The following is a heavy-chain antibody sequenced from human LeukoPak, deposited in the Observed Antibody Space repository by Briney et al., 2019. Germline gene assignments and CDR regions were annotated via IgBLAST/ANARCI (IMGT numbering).Heavy chain of an antibody. J-gene: IGHJ4*02. CDR1: GYTFSSYG. Sequence: ASVEVSCKASGYTFSSYGINWVRQAPGQGLEWMGWISAYNGNTNYAQKFQGRVTMTTDTSTSTAYMDLRSLRSDDTAVYYCARGSPRDYYDSSGYSFSYFDYWGQGTLLTDSS. CDR3: ARGSPRDYYDSSGYSFSYFDY. D-gene: IGHD3-22*01. V-gene: IGHV1-18*01. CDR2: ISAYNGNT.